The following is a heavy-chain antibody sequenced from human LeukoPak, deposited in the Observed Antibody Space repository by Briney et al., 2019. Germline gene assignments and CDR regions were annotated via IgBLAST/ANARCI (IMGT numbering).Heavy chain of an antibody. D-gene: IGHD3-9*01. CDR1: GGSISSGGYY. CDR3: ARVHQTGYSIFDI. Sequence: SETLSLTCTVSGGSISSGGYYWSWIRQHPGKGLEWIGCIYYSGSTYYNPSLKSRVTISVDTSKNHFSLKLSSVTAADTAVYYCARVHQTGYSIFDIWGQGTMVTVSS. J-gene: IGHJ3*02. CDR2: IYYSGST. V-gene: IGHV4-31*03.